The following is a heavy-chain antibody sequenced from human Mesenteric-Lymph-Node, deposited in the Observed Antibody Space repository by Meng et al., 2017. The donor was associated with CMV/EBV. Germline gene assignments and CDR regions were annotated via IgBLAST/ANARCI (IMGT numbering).Heavy chain of an antibody. CDR3: AKDARYCSSSTCYPNPYYFDY. V-gene: IGHV3-30*02. CDR2: IRYDGSNK. D-gene: IGHD2-2*01. J-gene: IGHJ4*02. Sequence: GGSLRLSCAASGFVFSSHNMHWVRQAPGKGLEWVTFIRYDGSNKYYADSVKGRFTISRDNSKNTLYLQMTSLRAEDTAVYSCAKDARYCSSSTCYPNPYYFDYWGQGMLVTVSS. CDR1: GFVFSSHN.